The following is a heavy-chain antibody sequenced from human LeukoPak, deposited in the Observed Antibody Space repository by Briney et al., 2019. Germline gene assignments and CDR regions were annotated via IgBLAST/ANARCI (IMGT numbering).Heavy chain of an antibody. D-gene: IGHD2/OR15-2a*01. CDR3: AGHHPRNTVDF. V-gene: IGHV4-34*01. CDR1: GGSSSGYY. CDR2: INHSGST. Sequence: SETLSLTCAVYGGSSSGYYWSWIRQPPGKGLEWIGEINHSGSTNYNPSLKSRVTISVDTSKNQFSLKLSSVTAADTAVYYCAGHHPRNTVDFWGQGTLSPSPQ. J-gene: IGHJ4*02.